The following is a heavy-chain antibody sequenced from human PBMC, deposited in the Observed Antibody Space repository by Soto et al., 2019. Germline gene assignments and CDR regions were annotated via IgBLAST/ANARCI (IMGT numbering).Heavy chain of an antibody. V-gene: IGHV4-61*01. CDR3: ARERTWGSYLPDY. J-gene: IGHJ4*02. CDR2: IYYSGST. CDR1: GGSVSSGSYY. D-gene: IGHD3-16*02. Sequence: SETLSLTCTVSGGSVSSGSYYWSWIRQPPGKGLEWIGYIYYSGSTNYNPSLKSRVTISVDTSKNQFSLKLSSVTAADTAVYYCARERTWGSYLPDYWGQGTLVTVSS.